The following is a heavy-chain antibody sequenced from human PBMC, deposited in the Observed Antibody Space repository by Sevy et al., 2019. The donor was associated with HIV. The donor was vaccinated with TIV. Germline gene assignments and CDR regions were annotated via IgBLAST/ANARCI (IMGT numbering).Heavy chain of an antibody. Sequence: GGSLRLSCAASGFTFANAWMNWVRQTPGKGLEWVGRIKSKTDGGTTDYVAPVRVRFTIYRDNSKNRLYLQMNSLATEDTAVYYCTAEDHWNSDDDWGQGTLVTVSS. V-gene: IGHV3-15*07. D-gene: IGHD1-7*01. CDR2: IKSKTDGGTT. CDR3: TAEDHWNSDDD. J-gene: IGHJ4*02. CDR1: GFTFANAW.